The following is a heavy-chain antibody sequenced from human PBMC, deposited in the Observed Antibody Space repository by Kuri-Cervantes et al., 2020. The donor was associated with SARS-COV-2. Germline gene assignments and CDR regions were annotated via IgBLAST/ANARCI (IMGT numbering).Heavy chain of an antibody. CDR2: IYYSGST. V-gene: IGHV4-39*07. J-gene: IGHJ4*02. Sequence: GSLKISCTVSGGSISSSSYYWGWIRQPPGKGLEWIGSIYYSGSTYYNPSLKSRVTISVDTSKNQFSLKLSSVTAADTAVYYCARVKLRDAYYFDYWGQGTLVTVSS. CDR3: ARVKLRDAYYFDY. CDR1: GGSISSSSYY.